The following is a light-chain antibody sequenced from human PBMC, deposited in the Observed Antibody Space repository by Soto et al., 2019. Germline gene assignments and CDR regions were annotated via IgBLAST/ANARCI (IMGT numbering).Light chain of an antibody. CDR3: SSYTSSSTLL. Sequence: QSALPQPASVSGSPGQSITISCTGTSSDVGTYNYVSWYQHHPGKAPKLMIYDVSTRPSGVSNRFSGSKSGNTASLTISGLQAEDEAAYYCSSYTSSSTLLFGGGTKLTVL. V-gene: IGLV2-14*03. J-gene: IGLJ2*01. CDR2: DVS. CDR1: SSDVGTYNY.